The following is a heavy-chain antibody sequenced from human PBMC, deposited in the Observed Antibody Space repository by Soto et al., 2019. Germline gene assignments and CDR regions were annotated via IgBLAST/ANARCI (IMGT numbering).Heavy chain of an antibody. CDR2: ISGSGGST. Sequence: GGSLRLSCAASGFTFSSYAMSWVRQAPGKGLEWVSAISGSGGSTYYADSVKGRFTISRDNSKNTLYLQMNSLRAEDTAVYYCAKVPGDFWSGYTYNWFDPWGQGTLVTVSS. J-gene: IGHJ5*02. D-gene: IGHD3-3*01. CDR1: GFTFSSYA. CDR3: AKVPGDFWSGYTYNWFDP. V-gene: IGHV3-23*01.